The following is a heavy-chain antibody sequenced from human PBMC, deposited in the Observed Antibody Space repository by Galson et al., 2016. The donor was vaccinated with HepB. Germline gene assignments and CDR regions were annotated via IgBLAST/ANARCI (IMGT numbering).Heavy chain of an antibody. CDR3: AKMLAIDSYGMDV. CDR1: GFTFSSYA. Sequence: SLRLSCAASGFTFSSYAMYWVRQAPGKGLEWVSTISGSGYSTYYADSVKGRFTISRDNRKNTLSVELNSLRAEDTAVYYCAKMLAIDSYGMDVWGQGTTVTVSS. D-gene: IGHD3-10*02. V-gene: IGHV3-23*01. J-gene: IGHJ6*02. CDR2: ISGSGYST.